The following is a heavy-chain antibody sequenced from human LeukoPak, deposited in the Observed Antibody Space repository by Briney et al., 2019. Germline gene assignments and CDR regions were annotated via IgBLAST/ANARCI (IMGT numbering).Heavy chain of an antibody. J-gene: IGHJ3*02. CDR1: GGSISSYY. CDR2: IYSSGST. CDR3: ARVTYSSSSMSLDAFDI. Sequence: SETLSLTCTVSGGSISSYYWSWIRQPAGKGLEWIGRIYSSGSTNYNPSLKSRVTMSVATSKNQFSLKLNSVTAADTAVYYCARVTYSSSSMSLDAFDIWGQGTMVTVSS. D-gene: IGHD6-6*01. V-gene: IGHV4-4*07.